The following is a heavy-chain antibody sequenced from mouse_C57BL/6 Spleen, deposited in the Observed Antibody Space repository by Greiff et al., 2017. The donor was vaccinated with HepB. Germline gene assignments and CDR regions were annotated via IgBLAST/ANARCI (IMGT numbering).Heavy chain of an antibody. CDR2: INPSSGYT. CDR3: ARSLTTVVDY. V-gene: IGHV1-7*01. CDR1: GYTFTSYW. D-gene: IGHD1-1*01. J-gene: IGHJ2*01. Sequence: QVQLQQSGAELAKPGASVKLSCKASGYTFTSYWMHWVKQRPGQGLEWIGYINPSSGYTKYNQKFKDKATLTADTSSSTAYMQLSSLTYEDSAVYYCARSLTTVVDYWGQGTTLTVSS.